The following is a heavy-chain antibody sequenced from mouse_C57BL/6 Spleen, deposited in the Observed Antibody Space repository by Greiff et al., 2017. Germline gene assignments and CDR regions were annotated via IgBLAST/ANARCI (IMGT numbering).Heavy chain of an antibody. V-gene: IGHV1-62-2*01. D-gene: IGHD2-4*01. J-gene: IGHJ4*01. CDR1: GYTFTEYS. Sequence: VQRVESGAELVKPGASVKLSCKAPGYTFTEYSIHWVTQRSGQGLEWIGRYYPGSGSIQYTEKGKDKATLTADKSSSTGYMELSRLTSEDSAVYICARHEDQDYYYAMDYWGQGTSVTVSS. CDR3: ARHEDQDYYYAMDY. CDR2: YYPGSGSI.